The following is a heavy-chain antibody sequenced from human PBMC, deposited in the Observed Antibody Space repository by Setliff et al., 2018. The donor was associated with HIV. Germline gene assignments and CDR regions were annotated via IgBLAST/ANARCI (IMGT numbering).Heavy chain of an antibody. CDR1: GFTFDTYE. Sequence: GGSLRLSCAASGFTFDTYEMNWVRRAPGKGLEWVSYISVTGNTIFYGDSVEGRFTISRDNAKNSLYLQMNSLRADDTAIYYCARSIRANWGGNDAFDFWGQGTKVTVSS. CDR2: ISVTGNTI. V-gene: IGHV3-48*03. D-gene: IGHD7-27*01. CDR3: ARSIRANWGGNDAFDF. J-gene: IGHJ3*01.